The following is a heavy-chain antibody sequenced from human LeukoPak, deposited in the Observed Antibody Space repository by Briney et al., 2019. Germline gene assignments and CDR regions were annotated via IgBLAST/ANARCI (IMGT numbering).Heavy chain of an antibody. CDR2: ISGSGGST. Sequence: GGSLRLSCAASGFTFSSYAMSWVRQAPGKGLEWVSAISGSGGSTYYADSVKGRFTISRDNSKNTLYLQMNSLRAEDTAVYYCARTSYDFWSGYSQQFDYWGQGTPVTVSS. D-gene: IGHD3-3*01. V-gene: IGHV3-23*01. CDR1: GFTFSSYA. J-gene: IGHJ4*02. CDR3: ARTSYDFWSGYSQQFDY.